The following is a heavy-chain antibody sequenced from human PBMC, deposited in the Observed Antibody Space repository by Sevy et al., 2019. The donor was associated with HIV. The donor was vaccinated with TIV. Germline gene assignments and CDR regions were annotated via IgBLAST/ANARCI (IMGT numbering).Heavy chain of an antibody. CDR1: GGSFSAYY. V-gene: IGHV4-34*01. Sequence: SETLSLTCAVYGGSFSAYYWSWIRQPPVKGLEWIGEIHHSGRTNYKPSLKSRVTISVDTSKNQFSLKLRSVTAADTAVYYCARGPGGDYAGFFDYWGQGSLVTVSS. CDR2: IHHSGRT. J-gene: IGHJ4*02. D-gene: IGHD4-17*01. CDR3: ARGPGGDYAGFFDY.